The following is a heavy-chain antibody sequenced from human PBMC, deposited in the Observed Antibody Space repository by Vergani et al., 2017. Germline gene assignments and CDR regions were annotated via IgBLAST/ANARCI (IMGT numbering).Heavy chain of an antibody. V-gene: IGHV3-30-3*01. CDR3: VRGRGLCAGGRCYTEAWDY. CDR2: ISFDGTNE. Sequence: QVQLVESGGGVVQPGTSLRLSCVVSGFALNRHAMYWVRQAPGKGLEWVVGISFDGTNEYYPDLVKGRFTISRDIAKNTLYLQVRSLRLEDTGVYHCVRGRGLCAGGRCYTEAWDYWVQGTPVTVSS. J-gene: IGHJ4*02. D-gene: IGHD2-2*02. CDR1: GFALNRHA.